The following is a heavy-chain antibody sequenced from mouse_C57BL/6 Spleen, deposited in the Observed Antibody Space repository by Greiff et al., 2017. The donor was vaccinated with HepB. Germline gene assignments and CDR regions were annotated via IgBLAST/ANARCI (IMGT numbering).Heavy chain of an antibody. CDR2: INPNNGGT. D-gene: IGHD3-2*02. J-gene: IGHJ2*01. V-gene: IGHV1-26*01. CDR3: AEGSSGYLYFDY. CDR1: GYTFTDYY. Sequence: EVQLQQSGPELVKPGASVKISCKASGYTFTDYYMNWVKQSHGKSLEWIGDINPNNGGTSYNQKFKGKATLTVDKSSSTAYMELRSLTSEDSAVYYCAEGSSGYLYFDYWGQGTTLTVSS.